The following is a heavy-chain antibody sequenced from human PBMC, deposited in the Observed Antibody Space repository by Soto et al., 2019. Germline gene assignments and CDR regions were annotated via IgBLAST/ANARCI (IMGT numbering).Heavy chain of an antibody. V-gene: IGHV1-2*02. CDR3: AREADSSGWYLY. CDR1: GYTFTGYY. D-gene: IGHD6-19*01. CDR2: INPNSGGT. Sequence: GASVKVSCKASGYTFTGYYMHWVRQAPGQGLGWMGWINPNSGGTNYAQKFQGRVTMTRDTSISTAYMELSRLRSDDTAVYYCAREADSSGWYLYWGQGTLVTVSS. J-gene: IGHJ4*02.